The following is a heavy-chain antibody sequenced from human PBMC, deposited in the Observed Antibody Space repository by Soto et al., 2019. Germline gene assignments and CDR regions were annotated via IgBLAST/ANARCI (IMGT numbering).Heavy chain of an antibody. J-gene: IGHJ6*02. CDR3: ARGYNWHHYKYYYDYGMDV. D-gene: IGHD1-20*01. CDR2: MNPNSGNT. V-gene: IGHV1-8*01. CDR1: GYTFTSYD. Sequence: QVQLVQSGAEVKKPGASVKVSCKASGYTFTSYDINWVRQATGQGLEWMGWMNPNSGNTGYAQKFQGRVTMTRNTSVRTAYMELSSLIYEDTAGDYCARGYNWHHYKYYYDYGMDVWGQGTTVTVSS.